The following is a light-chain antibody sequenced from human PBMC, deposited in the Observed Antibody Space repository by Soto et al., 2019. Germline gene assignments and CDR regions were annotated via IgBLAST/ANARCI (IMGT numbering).Light chain of an antibody. CDR3: MQDYRYLWT. J-gene: IGKJ1*01. V-gene: IGKV2-24*01. CDR2: KIH. CDR1: QDLVLSDGHTY. Sequence: ASRVTLDMTTSVYRRSSQDLVLSDGHTYLSWLHRRLGQPPRVLIYKIHNRFSWVLARPSGTGARSDCTLKLISLQADQGGLYYCMQDYRYLWTFGQGTKVDIK.